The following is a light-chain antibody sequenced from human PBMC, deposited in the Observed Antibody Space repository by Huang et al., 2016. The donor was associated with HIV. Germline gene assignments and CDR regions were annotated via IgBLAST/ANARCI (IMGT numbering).Light chain of an antibody. CDR1: QSLLYSDGKTY. V-gene: IGKV2-29*02. Sequence: DIVMIQTPLSLSVTPGQPASISCKSSQSLLYSDGKTYLYWYLQKPGQSPHLLIYEVSSRFSGVPDRFSGSGSGTDFTLKISRVEAEDVGVYCMQGKHFPRTFGQGTKVEIK. J-gene: IGKJ1*01. CDR3: MQGKHFPRT. CDR2: EVS.